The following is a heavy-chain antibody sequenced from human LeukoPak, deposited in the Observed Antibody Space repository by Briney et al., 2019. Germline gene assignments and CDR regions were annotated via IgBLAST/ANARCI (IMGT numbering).Heavy chain of an antibody. CDR2: ISYDGSNK. CDR3: ARDALELLNWYFDL. V-gene: IGHV3-30*04. CDR1: GFTFSSYA. J-gene: IGHJ2*01. Sequence: PGGSLRLSCAASGFTFSSYAMHWVRQAPGKGLEWVAVISYDGSNKYYADSVKGRFTISRGNSKNTLYLQMNSLRAEDTAVYYCARDALELLNWYFDLWGRGTLVTVSS. D-gene: IGHD1-7*01.